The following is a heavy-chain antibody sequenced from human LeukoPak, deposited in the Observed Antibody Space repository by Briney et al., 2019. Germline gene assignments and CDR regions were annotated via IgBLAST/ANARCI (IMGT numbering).Heavy chain of an antibody. D-gene: IGHD1-26*01. J-gene: IGHJ4*02. CDR2: ISYDGSNK. Sequence: GRSLRLSCAASGFTFSSYGMHWVRQAPGKGLEWVAVISYDGSNKYYADSVKGRFTISRDNSKNMLYLQMNSLRAEDTAVYYCAKDSRSYGFDYWGQGTLVTVSS. V-gene: IGHV3-30*18. CDR3: AKDSRSYGFDY. CDR1: GFTFSSYG.